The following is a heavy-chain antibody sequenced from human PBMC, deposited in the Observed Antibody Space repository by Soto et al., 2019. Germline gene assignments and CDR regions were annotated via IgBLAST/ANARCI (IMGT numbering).Heavy chain of an antibody. CDR1: GFTFSSHW. CDR2: IKQDGGEV. J-gene: IGHJ4*02. Sequence: EVQLVDSGGGLVQPGGSLRLSCVASGFTFSSHWMTWVRQAPGKGLEWVANIKQDGGEVHYVDSVKGRFTISRDNSKNTLDLQMNDLRTEDTAVYYCLRHPRYRGYSYWTPWGQGSLVIVSP. CDR3: LRHPRYRGYSYWTP. V-gene: IGHV3-7*01. D-gene: IGHD3-22*01.